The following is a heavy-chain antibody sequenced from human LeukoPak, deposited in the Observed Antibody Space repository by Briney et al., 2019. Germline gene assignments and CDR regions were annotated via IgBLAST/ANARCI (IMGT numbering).Heavy chain of an antibody. CDR1: GFTFSNYG. D-gene: IGHD3-9*01. CDR2: ISGCGGST. Sequence: GGSLRLSCAASGFTFSNYGMSWVRQAPGKGLEWVSAISGCGGSTHYADSVKGRFTISRDNSKNTLYLQMNSLRAEDTAVYYCAKGRYFDWFSSYFDYWGQGTLGTVSS. CDR3: AKGRYFDWFSSYFDY. V-gene: IGHV3-23*01. J-gene: IGHJ4*02.